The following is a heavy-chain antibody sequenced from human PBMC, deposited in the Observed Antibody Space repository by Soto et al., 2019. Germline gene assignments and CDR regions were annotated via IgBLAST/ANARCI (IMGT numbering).Heavy chain of an antibody. D-gene: IGHD7-27*01. Sequence: GGSLRLSCAASGFTFSSYSMNWVRQAPGKGLEWVSYISSSSTIYYADSVKGRFTISRDNAKNSLYLQMNSLRAEDTAVYYCARDGVESGDDYWGQGTLVTVSS. CDR1: GFTFSSYS. CDR3: ARDGVESGDDY. J-gene: IGHJ4*02. CDR2: ISSSSTI. V-gene: IGHV3-48*04.